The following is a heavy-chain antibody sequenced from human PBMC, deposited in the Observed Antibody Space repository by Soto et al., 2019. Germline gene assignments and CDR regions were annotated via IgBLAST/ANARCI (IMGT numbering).Heavy chain of an antibody. V-gene: IGHV3-7*04. D-gene: IGHD3-10*01. CDR1: GFTFSSYW. J-gene: IGHJ4*02. Sequence: EVQLVESGGGLVQPGGSLRLSCAASGFTFSSYWMVWVRQAPGKGLEWVANIKPDGSEKYYVDSVKGRFTISRDNARKSGYLQMNSLRAEDTAVYYCVRDAHRGGDFDYWGQGTLVTVSS. CDR2: IKPDGSEK. CDR3: VRDAHRGGDFDY.